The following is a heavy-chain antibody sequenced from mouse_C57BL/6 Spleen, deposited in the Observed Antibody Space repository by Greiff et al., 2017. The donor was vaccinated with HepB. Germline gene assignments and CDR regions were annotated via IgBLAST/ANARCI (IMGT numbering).Heavy chain of an antibody. CDR2: ISSGSSTI. CDR1: GFTFSDYG. J-gene: IGHJ3*01. V-gene: IGHV5-17*01. Sequence: EVKVVESGGGLVKPGGSLKLSCAASGFTFSDYGMHWVRQAPEKGLEWVAYISSGSSTIYYADTVKGRFTISRDNAKNTLFLQMTSLRSEDTAMYYWARPGYYGAWFAYWGQGTLVTVSA. CDR3: ARPGYYGAWFAY. D-gene: IGHD1-1*01.